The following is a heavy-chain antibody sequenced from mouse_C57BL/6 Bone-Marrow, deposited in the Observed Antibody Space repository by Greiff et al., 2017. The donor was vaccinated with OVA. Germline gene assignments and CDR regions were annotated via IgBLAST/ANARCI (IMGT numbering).Heavy chain of an antibody. CDR2: INPNNGGT. CDR3: AREYPWFAY. CDR1: GYTFTDYN. D-gene: IGHD5-1*01. J-gene: IGHJ3*01. Sequence: LVEPGASVKMSCKASGYTFTDYNMHWVKQSHGKSLEWIGYINPNNGGTSYNQKFKGKATLTVNKSSSTAYMELRSLTSEDSAVYYCAREYPWFAYWGQGTLVTVSA. V-gene: IGHV1-22*01.